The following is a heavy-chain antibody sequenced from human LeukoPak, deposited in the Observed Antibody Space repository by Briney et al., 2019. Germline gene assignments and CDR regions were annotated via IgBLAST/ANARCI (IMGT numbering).Heavy chain of an antibody. V-gene: IGHV3-48*02. J-gene: IGHJ5*02. Sequence: PGGSLRLSYAASGFTFSSYSMNWVRQAPGKGLEWVSYISSSSSTIYYADSVKGRFTISRDNAKNSLYLQMNSLRDEDTAVYYCARGFLAYYYDSSGYSPSWGQGTLVTVSS. CDR1: GFTFSSYS. CDR3: ARGFLAYYYDSSGYSPS. D-gene: IGHD3-22*01. CDR2: ISSSSSTI.